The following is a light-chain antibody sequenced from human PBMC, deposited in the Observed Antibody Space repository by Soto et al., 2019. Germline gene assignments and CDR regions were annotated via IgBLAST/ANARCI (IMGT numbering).Light chain of an antibody. V-gene: IGKV3-20*01. J-gene: IGKJ1*01. CDR3: QQYGSSPVS. CDR2: GAS. Sequence: EIVLTQSPGTLSLSPGERATLSCRASQSVSSSYLAWYQQKPGQAPRLLIYGASSRATGIPDRFSGSGSGTDFTLTISRQAPEDFAVYYCQQYGSSPVSFGQGTKVEIK. CDR1: QSVSSSY.